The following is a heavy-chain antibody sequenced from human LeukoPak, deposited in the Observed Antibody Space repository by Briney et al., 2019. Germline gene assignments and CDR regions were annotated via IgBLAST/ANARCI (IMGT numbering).Heavy chain of an antibody. CDR2: IRYDGSNK. J-gene: IGHJ6*03. D-gene: IGHD2-2*01. Sequence: GGSLRLSCAASGFTFSSYGMHWVRQAPGKGLEWVAFIRYDGSNKYYADSVKGRFTISRDNSKNTLYLQMNSLRAEDTAVYYCTPFVVLRGYYYMDVWGKGTTVTISS. CDR3: TPFVVLRGYYYMDV. V-gene: IGHV3-30*02. CDR1: GFTFSSYG.